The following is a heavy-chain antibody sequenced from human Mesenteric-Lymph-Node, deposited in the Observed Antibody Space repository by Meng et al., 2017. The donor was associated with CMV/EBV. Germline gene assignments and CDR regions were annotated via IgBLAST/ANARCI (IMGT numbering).Heavy chain of an antibody. CDR2: IYSGGST. J-gene: IGHJ4*02. CDR1: GFTVSSNY. V-gene: IGHV3-66*02. Sequence: GESLKISCAASGFTVSSNYMSWVRQAPGKGLEWVSVIYSGGSTYYADSVKGRFTISRDNSKNTLYLQMNSLRAEDTAVYYCARGQSGYYSDYYFDYWGQGALVTVSS. CDR3: ARGQSGYYSDYYFDY. D-gene: IGHD3-3*01.